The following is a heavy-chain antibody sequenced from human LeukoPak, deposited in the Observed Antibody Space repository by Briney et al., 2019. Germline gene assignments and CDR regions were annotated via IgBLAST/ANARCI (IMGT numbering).Heavy chain of an antibody. Sequence: TPSETLSLTCTVSGGSISSYYWSWIRQPPGKGLEWIGYIYYSGSTNYNPSLKSRVTISVDTSKNQFSLKLSSVTAADTAVYYCASFDCGGDGGYFDYWGQGTLVTVSS. V-gene: IGHV4-59*01. J-gene: IGHJ4*02. CDR2: IYYSGST. CDR3: ASFDCGGDGGYFDY. CDR1: GGSISSYY. D-gene: IGHD2-21*01.